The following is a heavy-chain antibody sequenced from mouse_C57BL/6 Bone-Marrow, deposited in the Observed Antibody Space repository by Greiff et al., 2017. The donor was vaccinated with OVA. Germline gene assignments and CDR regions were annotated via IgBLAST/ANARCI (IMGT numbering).Heavy chain of an antibody. CDR3: TGVGTSPFAS. J-gene: IGHJ3*01. V-gene: IGHV6-3*01. D-gene: IGHD5-1*01. CDR1: GFTFSNYW. CDR2: IRLKSDNYAT. Sequence: EVQVVESGGGLVQPGGSMKLSCVASGFTFSNYWMNWVRQSPEKGLEWVAQIRLKSDNYATHYAESVKGRFTISRDDSKSSVYLQMNNLRAKDTGIYYCTGVGTSPFASWAQGPLATVSA.